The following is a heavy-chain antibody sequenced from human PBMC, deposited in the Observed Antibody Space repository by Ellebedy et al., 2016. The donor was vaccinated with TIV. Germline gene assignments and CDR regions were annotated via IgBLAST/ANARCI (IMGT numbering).Heavy chain of an antibody. CDR1: GFTYVDHA. CDR2: VSGSGRST. CDR3: ARDRGTEMVRGGWFDP. D-gene: IGHD3-10*01. Sequence: GGSLRLSXVLSGFTYVDHAISWVRQAPGKGLQWVSIVSGSGRSTYYADSVKGRFTISRDKSKNTIYLQMNSLRAEDTAVYYCARDRGTEMVRGGWFDPWGQGTQVTVSS. J-gene: IGHJ5*02. V-gene: IGHV3-23*01.